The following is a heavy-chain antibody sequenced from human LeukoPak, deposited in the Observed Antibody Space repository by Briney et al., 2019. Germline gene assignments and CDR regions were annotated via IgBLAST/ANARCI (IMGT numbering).Heavy chain of an antibody. Sequence: GGSLRLSCAASGFTFSSYWMSWVRQAPGKGLEWVANIKQDGSEKYYVDSVKGRFTISRDNAKNSLYLQMNSLRAEDTAVYYCASVLSSGWSPFDYWGQGTLVTVSS. V-gene: IGHV3-7*01. J-gene: IGHJ4*02. CDR3: ASVLSSGWSPFDY. D-gene: IGHD6-19*01. CDR1: GFTFSSYW. CDR2: IKQDGSEK.